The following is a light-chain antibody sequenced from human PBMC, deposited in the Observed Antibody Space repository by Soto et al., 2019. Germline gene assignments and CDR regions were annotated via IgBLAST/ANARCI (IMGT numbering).Light chain of an antibody. J-gene: IGLJ1*01. CDR2: DDS. Sequence: QSALTQPTSLSGSPGHSITISCSATSRDVGGYNYVSWYQQHPGKAPQVMIYDDSNRPSGVSNRFSGSKSGNTASLTISGLQAEDEADYYCCSYTTSSTLVFGTGTKVPVL. V-gene: IGLV2-14*01. CDR3: CSYTTSSTLV. CDR1: SRDVGGYNY.